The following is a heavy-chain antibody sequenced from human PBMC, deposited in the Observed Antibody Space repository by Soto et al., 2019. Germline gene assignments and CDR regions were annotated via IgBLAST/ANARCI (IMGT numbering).Heavy chain of an antibody. CDR3: ARGYGGHIVVVPAAMLYYFDY. D-gene: IGHD2-2*01. V-gene: IGHV3-7*01. Sequence: GGSLRLSCAASGFTFSSYWMSWVRQAPGKGLEWVANIKQDGSEKYYVDSVKGRFTISRDNAKNSLYLQMNSLRAEDTAVYYCARGYGGHIVVVPAAMLYYFDYWGQGTLVTVSS. CDR2: IKQDGSEK. J-gene: IGHJ4*02. CDR1: GFTFSSYW.